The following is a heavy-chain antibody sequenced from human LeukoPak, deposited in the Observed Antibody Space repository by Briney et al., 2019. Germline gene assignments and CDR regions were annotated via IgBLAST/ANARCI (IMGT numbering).Heavy chain of an antibody. V-gene: IGHV5-51*01. CDR2: IYPVNSDT. CDR3: ARHDLPVHCSSTSCPYGSWFDP. CDR1: GYIFTNYW. Sequence: GESLKISCKGSGYIFTNYWIPWVRQMPGKGLEWMGIIYPVNSDTRYSPSFQGQVTMSVDKSNSIAYLQWSSLEASDTAIYYCARHDLPVHCSSTSCPYGSWFDPWGQGTLVTVSS. D-gene: IGHD2-2*01. J-gene: IGHJ5*02.